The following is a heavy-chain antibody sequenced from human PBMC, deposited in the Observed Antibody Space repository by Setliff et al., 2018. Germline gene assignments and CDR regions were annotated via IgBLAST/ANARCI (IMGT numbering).Heavy chain of an antibody. V-gene: IGHV1-24*01. CDR3: ATGRGSYEGLDY. Sequence: ASVKVSCKVSGYTLTELSRHWVRQAPGKGLEWMGGFDPEDGETIYAQKFQGRVTMTEDTSTDTAYMELSSLRSDDTAVYYCATGRGSYEGLDYWGQGTLVTVSS. J-gene: IGHJ4*02. CDR2: FDPEDGET. CDR1: GYTLTELS. D-gene: IGHD1-26*01.